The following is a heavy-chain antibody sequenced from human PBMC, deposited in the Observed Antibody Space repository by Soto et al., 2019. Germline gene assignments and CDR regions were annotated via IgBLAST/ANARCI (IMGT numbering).Heavy chain of an antibody. CDR2: IYYSGST. V-gene: IGHV4-59*01. CDR3: TRVGGYYGDYPNFDY. D-gene: IGHD4-17*01. Sequence: SETLSLTCTVYGDSMRSFYWSWIRQPPGKGLEWIGNIYYSGSTNYNPSRKSRVTMSVDMSRNQVSLKLSSVTAADTAVYYCTRVGGYYGDYPNFDYWGQGPLVTVSS. J-gene: IGHJ4*02. CDR1: GDSMRSFY.